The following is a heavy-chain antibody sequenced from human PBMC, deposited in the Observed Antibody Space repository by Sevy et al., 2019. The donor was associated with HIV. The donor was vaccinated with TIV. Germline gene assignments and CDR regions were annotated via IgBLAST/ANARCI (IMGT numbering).Heavy chain of an antibody. D-gene: IGHD1-26*01. Sequence: GGSLRLSCAASGFTVSSNYMSWVRQAPGKGLEWVSVIYSGGSTYYADSVKGRFTISRDNSKNTLYLQKNSLRAEDTAVYYCARIRVGATYDYWGQGTLVTVSS. V-gene: IGHV3-53*01. J-gene: IGHJ4*02. CDR1: GFTVSSNY. CDR2: IYSGGST. CDR3: ARIRVGATYDY.